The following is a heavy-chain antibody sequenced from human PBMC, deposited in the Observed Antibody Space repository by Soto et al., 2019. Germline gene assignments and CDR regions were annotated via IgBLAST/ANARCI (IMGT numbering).Heavy chain of an antibody. Sequence: ETLSLTCTVSGGSIHSYYWSWIRQPPGEGLEWIGYIYYSGSTYYNPSLKSRVTISVDTSKNQFSLKLSSVTAADTAVYYCARVGDSSGYPPDAFDIWGQGTMVTVSS. V-gene: IGHV4-59*01. CDR2: IYYSGST. CDR1: GGSIHSYY. CDR3: ARVGDSSGYPPDAFDI. J-gene: IGHJ3*02. D-gene: IGHD3-22*01.